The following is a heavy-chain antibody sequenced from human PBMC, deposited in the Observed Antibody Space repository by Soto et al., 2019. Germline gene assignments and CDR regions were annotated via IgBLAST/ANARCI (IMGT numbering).Heavy chain of an antibody. Sequence: QVQLVQSGAEVKKPGSSVKVSCKASGGTFSSYAISWVRQAPGQGLEWMGGIIPIFGTANYAQKFQGSVTITAAASTNPAHMGLSSLGTSDTAVYYCASGDFLSGLNWFAPWGQGTLVTVSS. V-gene: IGHV1-69*01. CDR2: IIPIFGTA. CDR3: ASGDFLSGLNWFAP. CDR1: GGTFSSYA. D-gene: IGHD3-3*01. J-gene: IGHJ5*02.